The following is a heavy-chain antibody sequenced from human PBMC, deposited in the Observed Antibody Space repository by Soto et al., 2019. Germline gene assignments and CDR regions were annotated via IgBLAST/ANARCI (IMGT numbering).Heavy chain of an antibody. J-gene: IGHJ4*02. CDR2: ISYDGSNK. CDR3: AKGKGWGADF. CDR1: GFTFSSYG. V-gene: IGHV3-30*18. Sequence: QVQLVESGGGVVQPGRSLRLSCAASGFTFSSYGMHWVRQAPGKGLEWVAVISYDGSNKYYADSVKGRFTISRDNSKNTVYLQMNSLRDEDTAVYYCAKGKGWGADFWGQGTPVTVSS. D-gene: IGHD3-16*01.